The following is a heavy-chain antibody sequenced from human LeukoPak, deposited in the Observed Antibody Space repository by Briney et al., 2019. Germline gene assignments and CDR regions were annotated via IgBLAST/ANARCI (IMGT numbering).Heavy chain of an antibody. D-gene: IGHD2-2*01. V-gene: IGHV4-4*07. CDR3: ARLGRYCSSTSCQYYFDY. CDR2: IYTSGST. CDR1: GGSISSYY. Sequence: SETLSLTCTVSGGSISSYYWSWIRQPAGKGLEWIGRIYTSGSTNYNPSLKSRVTISVDTSKNQFSLKLSSVTAADTAVYYCARLGRYCSSTSCQYYFDYWGQGTLVTVSS. J-gene: IGHJ4*02.